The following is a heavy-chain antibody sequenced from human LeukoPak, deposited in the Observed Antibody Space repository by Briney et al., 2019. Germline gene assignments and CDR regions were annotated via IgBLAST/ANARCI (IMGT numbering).Heavy chain of an antibody. D-gene: IGHD2-15*01. Sequence: GGSLRLSCAASGFTFSDYAMSWVREAPGKGLEWVSVISGDGSTTYYGDTVKGRFTLSRDEPKNTLYLRKNSLRAEDTAVYYCAKESGQLDVWGKGTTVTVSS. J-gene: IGHJ6*04. CDR2: ISGDGSTT. V-gene: IGHV3-23*01. CDR3: AKESGQLDV. CDR1: GFTFSDYA.